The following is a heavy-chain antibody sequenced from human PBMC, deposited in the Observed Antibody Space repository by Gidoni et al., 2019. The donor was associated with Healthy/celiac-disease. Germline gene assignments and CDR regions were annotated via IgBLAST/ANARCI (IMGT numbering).Heavy chain of an antibody. J-gene: IGHJ6*02. CDR1: GFTFSSYE. CDR3: ARDLLVWNPDPLARDYYYGMDV. CDR2: ISSSCSTI. Sequence: EVQLVESGGGLVQPGGSLRLYCAASGFTFSSYEMTWVRQAPGKGLGWVSYISSSCSTIYYADSVKGRFTISRDNAKNSLYLQMNSLRAEDTAVYYCARDLLVWNPDPLARDYYYGMDVWGQGTTVTVSS. D-gene: IGHD1-1*01. V-gene: IGHV3-48*03.